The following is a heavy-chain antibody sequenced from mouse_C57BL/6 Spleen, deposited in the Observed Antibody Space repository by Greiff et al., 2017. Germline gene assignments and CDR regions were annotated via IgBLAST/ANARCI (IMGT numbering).Heavy chain of an antibody. D-gene: IGHD2-5*01. V-gene: IGHV1-76*01. CDR1: GYTFTDYY. Sequence: QVQLQQSGAELVRSGASVKLSCKASGYTFTDYYINWVKQRPGQGLEWIARIYPGSGNTYYNEKFKGKATLTAEKSSSTAYMQLSSLTSEDSAVYFCARSYYSNYSYYYAMDYWGQGTSVTVSS. CDR3: ARSYYSNYSYYYAMDY. CDR2: IYPGSGNT. J-gene: IGHJ4*01.